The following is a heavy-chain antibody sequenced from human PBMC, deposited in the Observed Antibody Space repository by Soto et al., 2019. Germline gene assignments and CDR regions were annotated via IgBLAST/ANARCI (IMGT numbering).Heavy chain of an antibody. J-gene: IGHJ6*02. Sequence: GGSLRLSCAASGFTFSSYAMSWVRQAPGKGLEWVSAISGSGGSTYYADSVKGRFTISRDNSKNTLYLQMNSLRAEDTAVYYCAKGDTIFGVVIVGSYYYGMDVWGQGTTVTVSS. V-gene: IGHV3-23*01. CDR2: ISGSGGST. D-gene: IGHD3-3*01. CDR1: GFTFSSYA. CDR3: AKGDTIFGVVIVGSYYYGMDV.